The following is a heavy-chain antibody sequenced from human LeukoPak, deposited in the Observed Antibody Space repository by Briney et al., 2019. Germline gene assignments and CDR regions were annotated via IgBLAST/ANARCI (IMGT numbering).Heavy chain of an antibody. Sequence: GGSLRLSCAASGFTFSSYSMNWVRQAPGKGLEWASSISSSSSYIYYADSVKGRFTISRDNAKNSLYLQMNSLRAEDTAVYYCARAVTMVRGVSSWFDYWGQGTLVTVSS. CDR2: ISSSSSYI. V-gene: IGHV3-21*01. J-gene: IGHJ4*02. CDR1: GFTFSSYS. D-gene: IGHD3-10*01. CDR3: ARAVTMVRGVSSWFDY.